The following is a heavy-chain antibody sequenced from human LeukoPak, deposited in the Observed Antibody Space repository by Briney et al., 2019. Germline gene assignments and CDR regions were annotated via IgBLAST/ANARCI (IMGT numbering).Heavy chain of an antibody. CDR1: GFTFSNAW. D-gene: IGHD3-10*01. V-gene: IGHV3-15*01. J-gene: IGHJ6*02. Sequence: GGSLRLSCAASGFTFSNAWMSWVSQAPGKGLEWVARIKSKTDGGTTDYAAPVKGRFTISRDDSKNTLYLQMNSLKTEDTAVYYCTTDRYGSGSYGDYYYYYGMDVWGQGTTVTVSS. CDR3: TTDRYGSGSYGDYYYYYGMDV. CDR2: IKSKTDGGTT.